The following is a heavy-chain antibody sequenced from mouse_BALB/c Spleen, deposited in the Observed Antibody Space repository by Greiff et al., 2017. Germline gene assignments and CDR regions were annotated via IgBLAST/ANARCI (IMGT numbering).Heavy chain of an antibody. CDR2: IYPGDGDT. V-gene: IGHV1-87*01. J-gene: IGHJ3*01. CDR1: GYTFTSYW. Sequence: QVQLQQSGAELARPGASVKLSCKASGYTFTSYWMQWVKQRPGQGLEWIGAIYPGDGDTRYTQKFKGKATLTADKSSSTAYMQLSSLASEDSAVYYCARGYYGSSFAYWGQGTLVTVSA. CDR3: ARGYYGSSFAY. D-gene: IGHD1-1*01.